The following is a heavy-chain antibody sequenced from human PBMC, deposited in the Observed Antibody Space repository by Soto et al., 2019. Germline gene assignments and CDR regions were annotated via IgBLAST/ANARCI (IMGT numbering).Heavy chain of an antibody. CDR3: ARGSWGYYYDSSGYYYGFDY. V-gene: IGHV3-11*01. CDR2: ISSSGSTI. Sequence: GGSLRLSCAASGFTFSDYYMSWIRQAPGKGLEWVSYISSSGSTIYYADSVKGRFTISRDNAKNSLYLQMNSLRAEDTAVYYFARGSWGYYYDSSGYYYGFDYWGQGTLVTVSA. CDR1: GFTFSDYY. D-gene: IGHD3-22*01. J-gene: IGHJ4*02.